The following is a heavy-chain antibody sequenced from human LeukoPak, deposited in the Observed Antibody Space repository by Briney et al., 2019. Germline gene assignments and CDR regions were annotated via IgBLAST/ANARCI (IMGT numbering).Heavy chain of an antibody. V-gene: IGHV4-30-2*01. CDR2: INHSGST. CDR1: GGSISSGGYY. Sequence: SQTLSLTCTVSGGSISSGGYYWSWIRQPPGKGLEWIGEINHSGSTNYNPSLKSRVTISVDTSKNQFSLKLSSVTAADTAVYYCARGGYDFWSGYYTANPFDYWGQGTLVTVSS. CDR3: ARGGYDFWSGYYTANPFDY. J-gene: IGHJ4*02. D-gene: IGHD3-3*01.